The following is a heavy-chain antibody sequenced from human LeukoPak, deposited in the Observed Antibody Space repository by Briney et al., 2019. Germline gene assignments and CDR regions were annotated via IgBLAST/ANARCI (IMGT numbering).Heavy chain of an antibody. D-gene: IGHD4-23*01. J-gene: IGHJ5*02. V-gene: IGHV4-30-2*01. CDR2: IFHSGST. CDR1: GGSISSGGYS. Sequence: PSETLSLTCTVSGGSISSGGYSWSWIRQPPGKGLEWIGYIFHSGSTYYNPSLKSRVTISVDRSKNQFSLKLTSVTAADTAVYYCARIGHYNGKEDPWGQGTLVTVSS. CDR3: ARIGHYNGKEDP.